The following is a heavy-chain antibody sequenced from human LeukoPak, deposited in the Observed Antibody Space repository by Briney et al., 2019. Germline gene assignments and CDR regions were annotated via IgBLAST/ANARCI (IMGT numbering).Heavy chain of an antibody. V-gene: IGHV3-30*18. D-gene: IGHD1-26*01. CDR1: GFTFSSYG. CDR3: AKDRPLYSGSQHFDY. CDR2: ISYDGSNK. Sequence: AGGSLRLSCAASGFTFSSYGMHWVRQAPGKGLEWVAVISYDGSNKYYADSVKGRFTISRDNSKSTLYLQMNSLRAEDTAVYYCAKDRPLYSGSQHFDYWGQGTLVTVSS. J-gene: IGHJ4*02.